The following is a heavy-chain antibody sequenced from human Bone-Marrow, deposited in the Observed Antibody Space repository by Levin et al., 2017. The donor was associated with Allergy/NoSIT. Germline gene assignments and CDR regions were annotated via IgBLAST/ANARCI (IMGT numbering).Heavy chain of an antibody. J-gene: IGHJ3*02. CDR1: GFRFSDYR. Sequence: LSLTCATSGFRFSDYRMNWVRQAPGKGLEWVSSISTRSAYINYADSVKGRFTISRDNAKNSLYLQMDSLRAEDTAVYYCTTLREYYYDNTGFDAFDIWGQGTMVTVSS. CDR2: ISTRSAYI. D-gene: IGHD3-22*01. V-gene: IGHV3-21*01. CDR3: TTLREYYYDNTGFDAFDI.